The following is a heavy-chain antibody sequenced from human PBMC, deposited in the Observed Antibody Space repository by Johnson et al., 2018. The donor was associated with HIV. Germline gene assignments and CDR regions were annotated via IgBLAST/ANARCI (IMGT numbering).Heavy chain of an antibody. CDR2: ISYDGNNK. CDR1: GFTFSSYA. D-gene: IGHD4-17*01. CDR3: ARPSVITTLTTTPWAFDI. J-gene: IGHJ3*02. V-gene: IGHV3-30*04. Sequence: QVQLVESGGGVVQPGRSLRLSCAASGFTFSSYAMHWVRQAPGKGLEWVAVISYDGNNKYYTDSVKGRFTISRDNSKNTLYLQMNSLRAEDTAIYYCARPSVITTLTTTPWAFDIWGQGTMVTVSS.